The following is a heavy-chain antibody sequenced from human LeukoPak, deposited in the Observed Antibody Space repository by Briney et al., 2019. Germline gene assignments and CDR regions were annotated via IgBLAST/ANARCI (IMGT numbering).Heavy chain of an antibody. J-gene: IGHJ4*02. CDR3: AKVAAARKAGY. D-gene: IGHD6-6*01. Sequence: PGGSLRLSCAASGFIFSDYWMNWVRQVPGKGLEWVANINEVGTKEDYVDSVRGRFTISRDNTKNTLYLQMNSLRAEDTAVYYCAKVAAARKAGYWGQGTLVTVSS. CDR2: INEVGTKE. V-gene: IGHV3-7*03. CDR1: GFIFSDYW.